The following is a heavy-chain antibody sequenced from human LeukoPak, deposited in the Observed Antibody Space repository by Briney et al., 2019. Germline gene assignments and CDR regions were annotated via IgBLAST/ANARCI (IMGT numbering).Heavy chain of an antibody. CDR1: GYTFTSCG. D-gene: IGHD6-19*01. Sequence: ASVEVSCKASGYTFTSCGISWVRQAPGQGLEWMGWISAYNGNTNYAQKLQGRVTMTTDTSTSTAYMELRSLRSDDTAVDYCASSAVGSSGWYPLNYYYYYMDVWGKGTTVTVYS. J-gene: IGHJ6*03. V-gene: IGHV1-18*01. CDR2: ISAYNGNT. CDR3: ASSAVGSSGWYPLNYYYYYMDV.